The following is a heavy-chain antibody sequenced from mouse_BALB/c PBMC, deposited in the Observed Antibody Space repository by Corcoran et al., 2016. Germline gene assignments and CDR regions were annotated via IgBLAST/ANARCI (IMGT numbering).Heavy chain of an antibody. CDR2: INTYTGEP. CDR1: GYTFTHYG. J-gene: IGHJ2*01. CDR3: ARGSSCYDY. D-gene: IGHD3-1*01. V-gene: IGHV9-1*02. Sequence: QIQLVQSGPELKKPGETVKISCKASGYTFTHYGMHWVKQAPGKGLKWMGWINTYTGEPTYADDFKGRFAFSLETSASTAYVQLNNLKNEDMATYFCARGSSCYDYWGQGTTLTVSS.